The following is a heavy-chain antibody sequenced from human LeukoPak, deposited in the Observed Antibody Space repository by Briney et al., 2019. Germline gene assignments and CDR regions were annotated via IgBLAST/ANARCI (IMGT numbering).Heavy chain of an antibody. CDR1: GGSISSGGYY. J-gene: IGHJ5*02. V-gene: IGHV4-31*03. Sequence: SQTLSFTCTVSGGSISSGGYYWSWIRQHPGKGLEWIGYIYYSGSTYYNPSLKSRVTISVDTSKNQFSLKLSSVTAADTAVYYCARDSITMVRGVSSYRSDPWGQGPLVTVSS. D-gene: IGHD3-10*01. CDR2: IYYSGST. CDR3: ARDSITMVRGVSSYRSDP.